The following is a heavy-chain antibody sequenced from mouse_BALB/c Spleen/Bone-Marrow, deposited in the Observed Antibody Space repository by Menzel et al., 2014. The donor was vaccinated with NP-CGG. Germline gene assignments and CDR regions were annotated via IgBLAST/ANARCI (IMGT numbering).Heavy chain of an antibody. Sequence: EVKLQESGTELVKPGASVKLSCTSSGFNIKDTYMHWVKQRPEQGLEWIGRIDPANGNTRYDPKFQGKATITADTSSNTAYLQLTSLTSEDTAVYYCARAYYYGSSYYVMDYWGQATTANVS. CDR2: IDPANGNT. CDR3: ARAYYYGSSYYVMDY. V-gene: IGHV14-3*02. J-gene: IGHJ4*01. CDR1: GFNIKDTY. D-gene: IGHD1-1*01.